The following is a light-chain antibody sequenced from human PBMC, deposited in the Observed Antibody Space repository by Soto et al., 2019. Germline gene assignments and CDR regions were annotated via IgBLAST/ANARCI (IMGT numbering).Light chain of an antibody. CDR3: QQYDNLPPGIT. V-gene: IGKV1-33*01. CDR2: DAS. Sequence: DIQMTQSPSSLSASVGDRFTITFQSIQDISNYLNWYQQKPGKAPKLLIYDASNLETGVPSRFSGSGSGTDFTFTISSLQPEDIATYYCQQYDNLPPGITFGPGTKVDI. J-gene: IGKJ3*01. CDR1: QDISNY.